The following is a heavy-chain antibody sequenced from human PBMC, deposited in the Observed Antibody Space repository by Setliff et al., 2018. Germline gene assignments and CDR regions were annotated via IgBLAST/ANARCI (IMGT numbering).Heavy chain of an antibody. CDR2: IYYRGNT. Sequence: SETLSLTCTISGDSISDISYYWGFIRQSPGKGPEWIGSIYYRGNTHDNPSLRSRVTMSVNTSKSHFSLRLSSLTAADTAVYYCARMAVRVASRPSSPLDYYYYMDLWGKGATVTVSS. CDR1: GDSISDISYY. CDR3: ARMAVRVASRPSSPLDYYYYMDL. J-gene: IGHJ6*03. V-gene: IGHV4-39*02. D-gene: IGHD6-6*01.